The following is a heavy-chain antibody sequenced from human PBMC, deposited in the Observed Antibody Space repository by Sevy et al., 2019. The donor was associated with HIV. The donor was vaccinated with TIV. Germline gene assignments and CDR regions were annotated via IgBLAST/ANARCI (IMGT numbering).Heavy chain of an antibody. CDR3: AKNGGLYYDSSGYD. V-gene: IGHV3-23*01. D-gene: IGHD3-22*01. J-gene: IGHJ4*02. CDR2: LNGVDPSA. CDR1: GFTFSSYA. Sequence: GGSLRLSCAASGFTFSSYAMTWFRQAPGKGLEWVSTLNGVDPSAYYADFVKGRFTISRDNSKNTLYLQMNSLRVEDTAVYFCAKNGGLYYDSSGYDWGQGTLVTVSS.